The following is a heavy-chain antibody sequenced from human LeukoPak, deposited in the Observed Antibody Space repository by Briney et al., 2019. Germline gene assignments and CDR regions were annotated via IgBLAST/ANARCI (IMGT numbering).Heavy chain of an antibody. Sequence: GSLRLSCAASGFTFSSYWMTWVRQAPGRGLEWVANIKHDGSEKYYVDSVKGRFTISRDNAKNSLYLQMNSLRAEDTAVYYCARTLGYCGSTNCFLTFDYWGQGTLVTVSS. CDR2: IKHDGSEK. CDR1: GFTFSSYW. D-gene: IGHD2-2*03. V-gene: IGHV3-7*04. CDR3: ARTLGYCGSTNCFLTFDY. J-gene: IGHJ4*02.